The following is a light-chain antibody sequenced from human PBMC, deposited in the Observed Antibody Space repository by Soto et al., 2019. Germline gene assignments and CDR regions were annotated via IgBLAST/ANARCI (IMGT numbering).Light chain of an antibody. Sequence: EIEMTQSPSTLSVSPGERATLSCRASQSVSTNVAWYQQKPGQAPRLLIYGASIRATTTPAKFSGSGSGTDFTLTISSLQPEDFATYYCQQSYSTPWTFGQGTKVDIK. V-gene: IGKV3-15*01. CDR1: QSVSTN. CDR2: GAS. CDR3: QQSYSTPWT. J-gene: IGKJ1*01.